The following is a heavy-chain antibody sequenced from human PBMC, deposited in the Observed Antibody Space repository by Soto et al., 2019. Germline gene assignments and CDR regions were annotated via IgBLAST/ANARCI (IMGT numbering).Heavy chain of an antibody. D-gene: IGHD3-9*01. J-gene: IGHJ4*02. V-gene: IGHV3-33*01. CDR1: GFTFSSYG. CDR2: IWYDGSNK. CDR3: ARDRSFYDILTIPFEY. Sequence: PGWSLRLSCAASGFTFSSYGMHLVRQAPGKGLEWVAVIWYDGSNKYYADSVKGRFTISRDNSKNTLYLQMNSLRAEDTAVYYCARDRSFYDILTIPFEYWGKGTLVTVSS.